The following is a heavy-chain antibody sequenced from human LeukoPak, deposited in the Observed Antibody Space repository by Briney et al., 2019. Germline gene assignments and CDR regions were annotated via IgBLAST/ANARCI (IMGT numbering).Heavy chain of an antibody. CDR3: ASSGYSYGYGAFDI. J-gene: IGHJ3*02. D-gene: IGHD5-18*01. CDR2: IYPGDSDT. CDR1: GYIFTSYW. Sequence: GSLKISLRGSGYIFTSYWIGWVRQVPGKGLELVWVIYPGDSDTIYSASYQDQVTISADKSISTAYLQWSSLKASDTAMYYCASSGYSYGYGAFDIWGQGTMVTVSS. V-gene: IGHV5-51*01.